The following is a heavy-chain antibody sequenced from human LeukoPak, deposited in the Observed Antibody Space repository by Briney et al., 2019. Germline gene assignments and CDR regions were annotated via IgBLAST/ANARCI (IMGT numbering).Heavy chain of an antibody. V-gene: IGHV4-59*01. CDR1: GGSISSYY. CDR2: IYYSGSN. Sequence: KPSETLSLTCTVSGGSISSYYWSWIRQPPGKGLEWIGYIYYSGSNNYNPSLKSRVTISVDTSKNQFSLKLSSVTAADTAVYYCARDRDGMDVWGQGTTVTVSS. J-gene: IGHJ6*02. CDR3: ARDRDGMDV.